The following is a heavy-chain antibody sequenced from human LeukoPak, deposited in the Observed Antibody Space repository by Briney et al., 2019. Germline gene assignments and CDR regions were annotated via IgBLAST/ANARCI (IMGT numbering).Heavy chain of an antibody. D-gene: IGHD3-10*01. CDR2: VSASGFT. J-gene: IGHJ4*02. V-gene: IGHV3-23*01. Sequence: GGSLRLSCVASGFSAFGLSSYAMSWVRQAPGKGLEWVSVVSASGFTSYANSVKGRFTISRDKSKNTVYLDMDTLRAEDTALYYCAKARTANDYGAGSFYKGFDSWGQGTLVTVSS. CDR1: GFSAFGLSSYA. CDR3: AKARTANDYGAGSFYKGFDS.